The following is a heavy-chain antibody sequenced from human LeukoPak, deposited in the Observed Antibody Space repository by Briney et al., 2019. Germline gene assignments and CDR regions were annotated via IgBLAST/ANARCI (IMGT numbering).Heavy chain of an antibody. Sequence: AGGSLRLSCAASAFSFSSYGMHWVRQAPGKGLEWVAVIWSDGSIKFYGDSVKGRFTISRDNSKNTLYLQMDSLRAEDTAVYYCARDLGYSPDYWGQGTLVTVSS. CDR1: AFSFSSYG. V-gene: IGHV3-33*01. CDR3: ARDLGYSPDY. CDR2: IWSDGSIK. D-gene: IGHD3-22*01. J-gene: IGHJ4*02.